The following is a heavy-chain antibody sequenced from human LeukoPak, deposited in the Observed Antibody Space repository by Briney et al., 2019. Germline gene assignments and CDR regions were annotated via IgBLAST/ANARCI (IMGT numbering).Heavy chain of an antibody. CDR1: GGSISSYY. J-gene: IGHJ5*02. V-gene: IGHV4-59*01. D-gene: IGHD3-9*01. CDR2: IYYSGST. CDR3: ARANPGPITIFRHGWFDP. Sequence: SETLSLTCTVPGGSISSYYWSWIRQPPGKGLEWIGYIYYSGSTNYNPSLKSRVTISVDTSKNQFSLKQSSVTAADTAVYYCARANPGPITIFRHGWFDPWGQGTLVTVSS.